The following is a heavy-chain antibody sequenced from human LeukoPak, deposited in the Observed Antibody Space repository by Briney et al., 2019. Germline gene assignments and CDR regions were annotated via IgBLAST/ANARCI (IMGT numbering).Heavy chain of an antibody. Sequence: GGSLRLSCAASGFTFTTHWMSWVRQAPGKGLEWVAVISYDGSNKYYADSVKGRFTISRDNSKNTLYLQMSSLSTEDTALYYCGKDIFASDYYDSGGYTLDYWGQGTLVTVSS. D-gene: IGHD3-22*01. V-gene: IGHV3-30*18. CDR3: GKDIFASDYYDSGGYTLDY. CDR2: ISYDGSNK. J-gene: IGHJ4*02. CDR1: GFTFTTHW.